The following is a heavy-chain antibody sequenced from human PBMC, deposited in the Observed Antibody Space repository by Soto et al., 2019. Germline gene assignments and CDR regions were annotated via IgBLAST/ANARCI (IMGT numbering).Heavy chain of an antibody. V-gene: IGHV3-9*01. CDR2: ISWNRHC. J-gene: IGHJ4*02. D-gene: IGHD7-27*01. CDR1: GFTFDNYA. CDR3: ARKLGVGHYPFRH. Sequence: GGSLRLSCAASGFTFDNYAMHWVRQAPGKGLEWVSGISWNRHCADSVKGRFTISRDSSESMLYLDMNNLRAEDTALYYCARKLGVGHYPFRHWGQGTLVTVSS.